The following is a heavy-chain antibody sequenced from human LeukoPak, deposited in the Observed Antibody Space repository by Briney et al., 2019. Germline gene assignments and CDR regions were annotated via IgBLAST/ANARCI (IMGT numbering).Heavy chain of an antibody. CDR1: GFTFSSYT. V-gene: IGHV3-23*01. CDR3: AKDGGLWVSAHWGDS. D-gene: IGHD7-27*01. J-gene: IGHJ4*02. Sequence: GGSLRLSCTASGFTFSSYTMTWVRQAPGRGLKWVSTITTGDGNTYYADSVKGRFTVSRDDSQNTLYLQMNSLRAEDTAVYYCAKDGGLWVSAHWGDSWGRGPLVTVSS. CDR2: ITTGDGNT.